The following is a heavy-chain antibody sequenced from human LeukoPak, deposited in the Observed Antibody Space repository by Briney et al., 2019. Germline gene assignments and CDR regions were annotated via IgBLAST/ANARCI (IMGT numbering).Heavy chain of an antibody. CDR2: IIPIFGTA. CDR1: GGTFSSYA. V-gene: IGHV1-69*05. D-gene: IGHD3-16*02. J-gene: IGHJ4*02. Sequence: SVKVSCKASGGTFSSYAISWVRQAPGQGLEWMGGIIPIFGTANYAQKFQGRVTITTDESTSTAYMELSSLRSEDTAVYYCASRHYDYFWGSYRPFDYGGQGTLVTVSS. CDR3: ASRHYDYFWGSYRPFDY.